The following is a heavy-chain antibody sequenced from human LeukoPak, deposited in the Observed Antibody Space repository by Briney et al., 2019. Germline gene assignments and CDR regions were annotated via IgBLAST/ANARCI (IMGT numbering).Heavy chain of an antibody. V-gene: IGHV4-34*01. CDR2: INHSGST. Sequence: SETLSLTSAVYGGSFSGYYWSWIRQPPGKGLEWIGEINHSGSTNYNPSLKSRVTISVDTSKNQFSLKLSSVTAADTAVYYCARVPALGMVVAATYRRGWFDPWGQGTLVTVSS. CDR1: GGSFSGYY. CDR3: ARVPALGMVVAATYRRGWFDP. J-gene: IGHJ5*02. D-gene: IGHD2-15*01.